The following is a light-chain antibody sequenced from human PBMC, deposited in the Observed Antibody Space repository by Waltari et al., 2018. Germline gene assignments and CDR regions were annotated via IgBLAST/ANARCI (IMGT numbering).Light chain of an antibody. V-gene: IGLV1-36*01. CDR2: ADD. CDR3: SSYTTSSAPGV. CDR1: RSNIGNNA. J-gene: IGLJ1*01. Sequence: QSVLTQTPSVSEAPRQRVTISCSGSRSNIGNNAVNWYQQVPGKAPKLLVFADDLLPSGVSDRFSGSKSGTSSSLAISGLRSEDEGVYSCSSYTTSSAPGVFGTGTRVTVL.